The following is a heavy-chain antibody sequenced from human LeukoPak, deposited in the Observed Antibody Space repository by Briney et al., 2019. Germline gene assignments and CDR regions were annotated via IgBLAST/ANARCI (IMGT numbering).Heavy chain of an antibody. CDR3: ARSSLRWLQLKLFDY. CDR2: INPSGGST. CDR1: GYTFTSYY. V-gene: IGHV1-46*01. J-gene: IGHJ4*02. D-gene: IGHD5-24*01. Sequence: ASVKVSCKASGYTFTSYYMHWVRQAPGQGLEWMGIINPSGGSTSYAQKFQGRVTMTRDTSTSTVYMELSSLRSEDTAVYYCARSSLRWLQLKLFDYWAREPWSPSPQ.